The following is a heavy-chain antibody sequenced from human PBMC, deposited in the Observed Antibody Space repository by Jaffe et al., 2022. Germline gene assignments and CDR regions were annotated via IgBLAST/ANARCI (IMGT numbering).Heavy chain of an antibody. Sequence: QVQLQQWGAGLLKPSETLSLTCAVYGGSFSGYYWSWIRQPPGKGLEWIGEINHSGSTNYNPSLKSRVTISVDTSKNQFSLKLSSVTAADTAVYYCARGRHGYYDYLWGQGTLVTVSS. D-gene: IGHD3-16*01. CDR1: GGSFSGYY. CDR2: INHSGST. CDR3: ARGRHGYYDYL. J-gene: IGHJ4*02. V-gene: IGHV4-34*01.